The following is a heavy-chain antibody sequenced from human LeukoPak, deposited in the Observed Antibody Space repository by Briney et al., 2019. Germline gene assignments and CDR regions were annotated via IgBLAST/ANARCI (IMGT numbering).Heavy chain of an antibody. CDR2: ISSNGGST. J-gene: IGHJ4*02. CDR1: GFTFSSYA. D-gene: IGHD3-9*01. Sequence: PGGSLRLSCAASGFTFSSYAMHWVRQAPGKGLEYVSAISSNGGSTYYANSVKGRFTISRDNSKNTLYLQMGSLRAEDMAVYYCARDKATLRYFDWSFDYWGQGTLVTVSS. V-gene: IGHV3-64*01. CDR3: ARDKATLRYFDWSFDY.